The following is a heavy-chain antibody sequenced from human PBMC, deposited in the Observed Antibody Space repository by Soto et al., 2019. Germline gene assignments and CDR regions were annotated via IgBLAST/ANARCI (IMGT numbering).Heavy chain of an antibody. Sequence: QVQLVESGGGVVQPGRSLRLSCAASGFTFSSYAMHWVRQAPGKGLEWVAVISYDGSNKYYADSVKGRFTISRDNSKNTLYLQMTSLRAEDTAVYYCARDQAEYYYYGMDVWGQGTTVTVSS. CDR1: GFTFSSYA. D-gene: IGHD6-13*01. CDR3: ARDQAEYYYYGMDV. J-gene: IGHJ6*02. CDR2: ISYDGSNK. V-gene: IGHV3-30-3*01.